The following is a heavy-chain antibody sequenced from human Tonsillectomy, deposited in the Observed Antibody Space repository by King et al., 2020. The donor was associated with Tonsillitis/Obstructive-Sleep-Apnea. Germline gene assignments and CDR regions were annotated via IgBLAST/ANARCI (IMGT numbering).Heavy chain of an antibody. V-gene: IGHV5-10-1*01. CDR3: ATRRGEHIVVVPAADFDY. CDR2: IDPSDSYT. Sequence: VQLVQSGAEVKKPGESLRISCKGSGYSFTSYWINWVRQMPGKGLEWMGRIDPSDSYTNYSPSFQGHVTISADKSISTAYLQWSSLRASDTAMYYCATRRGEHIVVVPAADFDYWGQGTLVTVSS. D-gene: IGHD2-2*01. J-gene: IGHJ4*02. CDR1: GYSFTSYW.